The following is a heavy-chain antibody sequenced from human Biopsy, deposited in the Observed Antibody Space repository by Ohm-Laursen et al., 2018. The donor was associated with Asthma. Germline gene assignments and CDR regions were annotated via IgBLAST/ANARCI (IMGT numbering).Heavy chain of an antibody. CDR1: GLTFRNYG. J-gene: IGHJ4*02. CDR2: ISFDGSTK. CDR3: ARAISSSWWAVEY. D-gene: IGHD6-6*01. Sequence: SLRLSCTASGLTFRNYGMHWVRQAPGKGLEWVALISFDGSTKYFADSVKGRFTISRDNSKNTLYLQMNSLRVEDTAVYYCARAISSSWWAVEYWGQGTLVTVSS. V-gene: IGHV3-30*03.